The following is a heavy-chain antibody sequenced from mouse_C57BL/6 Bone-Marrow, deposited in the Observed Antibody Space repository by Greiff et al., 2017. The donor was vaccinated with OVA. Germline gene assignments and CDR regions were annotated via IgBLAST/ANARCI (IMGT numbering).Heavy chain of an antibody. Sequence: EVQLQQSGPELVKPGASVKIPCKASGYTFTDYNMDWVKQSHGKSLEWIGDINPNNGGTIYNQKFKGKATLTVDKSSSTAYMELRSLTSEDTAVYYCARGGVITTVVATENYFDYWGQGTTLTVSS. D-gene: IGHD1-1*01. CDR3: ARGGVITTVVATENYFDY. CDR2: INPNNGGT. CDR1: GYTFTDYN. V-gene: IGHV1-18*01. J-gene: IGHJ2*01.